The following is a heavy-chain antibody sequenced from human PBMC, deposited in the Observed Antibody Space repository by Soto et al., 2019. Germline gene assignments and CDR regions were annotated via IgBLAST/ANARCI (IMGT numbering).Heavy chain of an antibody. CDR1: GGSISSYY. CDR3: ARYSGRYSYNWFDP. CDR2: IYYSGTT. J-gene: IGHJ5*02. V-gene: IGHV4-59*01. Sequence: GPGPGKASETLSLTCTVSGGSISSYYWSWIRQPPGKGLEWIGYIYYSGTTNYNPSLKSRVTISVDTSKNQFSLKLSSVTAADTVVYYCARYSGRYSYNWFDPWGQGTLVTVSS. D-gene: IGHD1-26*01.